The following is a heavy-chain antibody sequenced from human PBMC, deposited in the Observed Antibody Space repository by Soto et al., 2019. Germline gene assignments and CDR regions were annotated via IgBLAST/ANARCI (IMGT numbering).Heavy chain of an antibody. J-gene: IGHJ4*02. CDR2: ISAYNGNT. D-gene: IGHD7-27*01. CDR1: GYTFTSYG. Sequence: QVQLVQSGAEVKQPGASVKVSCKASGYTFTSYGISWVRQAPGQGLEWMGWISAYNGNTTYAQKLQGRVTMTTDTSTSIAYMELSILRSADTAVYYCARDRGGVLGTLVYWGQGTLVTVSS. CDR3: ARDRGGVLGTLVY. V-gene: IGHV1-18*01.